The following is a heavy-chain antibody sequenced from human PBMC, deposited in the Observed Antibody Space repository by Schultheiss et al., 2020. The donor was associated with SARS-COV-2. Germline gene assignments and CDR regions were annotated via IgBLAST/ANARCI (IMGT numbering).Heavy chain of an antibody. CDR2: IWYDGSNK. CDR1: GFTFSSYA. CDR3: AKVSGVAVAGTGYDY. Sequence: GGSLRLSCSASGFTFSSYAMHWVRQAPGKGLEWVAVIWYDGSNKYYADSVKGRFTISRDNSKNTLYLQMNSLRAEDTAVYYCAKVSGVAVAGTGYDYWGQGTLVTVSS. J-gene: IGHJ4*02. V-gene: IGHV3-30*02. D-gene: IGHD6-19*01.